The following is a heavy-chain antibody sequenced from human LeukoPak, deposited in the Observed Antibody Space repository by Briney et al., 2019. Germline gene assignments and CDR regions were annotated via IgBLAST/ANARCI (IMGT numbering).Heavy chain of an antibody. CDR3: ASGPPFLKYFEY. CDR1: GFTFSTYV. CDR2: ISIGAEYI. J-gene: IGHJ4*02. D-gene: IGHD3-3*01. Sequence: GGSLRLSCAASGFTFSTYVMNWFRQAPGKGLEWVSTISIGAEYIFYADSVKGRFTISRDDSNNALYLQMHSLRAEDTALYYCASGPPFLKYFEYWGQGTLVTVSS. V-gene: IGHV3-23*01.